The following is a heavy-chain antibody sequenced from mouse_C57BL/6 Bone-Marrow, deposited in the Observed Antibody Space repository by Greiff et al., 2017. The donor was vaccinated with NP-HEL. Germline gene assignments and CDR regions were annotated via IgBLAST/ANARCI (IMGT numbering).Heavy chain of an antibody. J-gene: IGHJ1*03. Sequence: EVQLQESGPGLVKPSQSLSLTCSVTGYSITSGYYWNWIRQFPGNKLEWMGYISYDGSNNYNPSLKNRISITRDTSKHQFFLKLNSVTTEDTATYYGARGPYYGSSPYWYFDVWGTGTTVTVSS. CDR3: ARGPYYGSSPYWYFDV. D-gene: IGHD1-1*01. V-gene: IGHV3-6*01. CDR1: GYSITSGYY. CDR2: ISYDGSN.